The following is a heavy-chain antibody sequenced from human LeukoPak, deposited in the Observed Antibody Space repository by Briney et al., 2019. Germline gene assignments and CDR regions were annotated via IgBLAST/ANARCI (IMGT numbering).Heavy chain of an antibody. V-gene: IGHV4-39*01. CDR2: IYYSGST. CDR1: GGSISSSSYY. CDR3: ARAYIVATIQYFDY. J-gene: IGHJ4*02. Sequence: SETLSLTCTVSGGSISSSSYYWGWIRQPPGKGLEWIGSIYYSGSTYYNPSLKSRVTISVDTSKNQFSLKLSSVNAADTAVYYCARAYIVATIQYFDYWGQGTLVTVS. D-gene: IGHD5-12*01.